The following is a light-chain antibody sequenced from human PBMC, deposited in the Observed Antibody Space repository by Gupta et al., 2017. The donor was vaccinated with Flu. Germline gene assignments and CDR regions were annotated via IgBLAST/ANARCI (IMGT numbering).Light chain of an antibody. J-gene: IGKJ4*01. CDR2: AAS. CDR1: RSISTY. CDR3: QQSYTTPLT. Sequence: SVTITCRASRSISTYLIWYQQKPGKAPRLLIYAASSLQSGVPSRFSGSGSGTDFTLTVSSLQPEDFATYYCQQSYTTPLTFGGGTKVEIK. V-gene: IGKV1-39*01.